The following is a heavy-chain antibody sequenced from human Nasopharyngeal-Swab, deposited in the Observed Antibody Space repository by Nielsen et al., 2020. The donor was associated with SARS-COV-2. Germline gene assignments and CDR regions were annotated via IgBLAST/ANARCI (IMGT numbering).Heavy chain of an antibody. D-gene: IGHD6-13*01. J-gene: IGHJ4*02. CDR1: GFTFSSYA. CDR3: ARNLASRSSSWCFDY. V-gene: IGHV3-30*02. CDR2: IRYDGGNE. Sequence: GGSLRLSCAASGFTFSSYAMHWVRQAPGKGLEWVAFIRYDGGNEYYADSVKGRFTISRDNSKNTLYLQMNSLRAEDTAVYYCARNLASRSSSWCFDYWGQGTLVTVSS.